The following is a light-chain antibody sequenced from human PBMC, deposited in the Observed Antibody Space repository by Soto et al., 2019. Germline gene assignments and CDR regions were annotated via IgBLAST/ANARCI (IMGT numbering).Light chain of an antibody. Sequence: MTQSPATLSVSPGESATLSCRASQSLSSTLAWYQQKPGQAPRLLIYGASTRATGTPARFSGSGSGTEFTLTISSLQSEDFAVYYCQQYTDWPTTFGQGTKVEIK. CDR2: GAS. CDR3: QQYTDWPTT. CDR1: QSLSST. J-gene: IGKJ1*01. V-gene: IGKV3-15*01.